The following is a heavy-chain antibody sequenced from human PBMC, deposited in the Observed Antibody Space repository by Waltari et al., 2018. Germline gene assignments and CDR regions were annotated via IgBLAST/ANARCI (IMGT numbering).Heavy chain of an antibody. J-gene: IGHJ4*02. V-gene: IGHV3-74*01. CDR1: GFNFGRYG. Sequence: EVQLVESGGGLVQPGGSLDLSCAASGFNFGRYGMHWVRQAPGKGLVWVSRINNDGSSTTYADSVKGRFTISRDNAKNTLDLQLNSLRAEDTAVYFCARRSTSSAPYFFDYWGQGTLVTVSS. CDR2: INNDGSST. CDR3: ARRSTSSAPYFFDY. D-gene: IGHD6-6*01.